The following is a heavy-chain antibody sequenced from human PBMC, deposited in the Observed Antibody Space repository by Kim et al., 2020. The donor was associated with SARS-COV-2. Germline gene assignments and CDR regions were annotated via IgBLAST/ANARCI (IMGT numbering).Heavy chain of an antibody. D-gene: IGHD2-21*02. Sequence: GGSLRLSCIGSGFTFSHACMSWVRQAPGKGLEWVAVIKSNADSQTTHYAAPGKVRFTISRDDSKDTLYLQMNSPKTEDTSVYYCTTEGREFCGGDWYEYMHVWGQGTMVTVSS. CDR1: GFTFSHAC. CDR2: IKSNADSQTT. V-gene: IGHV3-15*05. J-gene: IGHJ6*03. CDR3: TTEGREFCGGDWYEYMHV.